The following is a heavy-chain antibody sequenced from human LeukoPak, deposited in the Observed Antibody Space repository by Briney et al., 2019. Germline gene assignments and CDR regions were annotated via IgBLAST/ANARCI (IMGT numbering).Heavy chain of an antibody. CDR2: IKQDGSEK. CDR3: ARDRMISGWYNWFDP. D-gene: IGHD6-19*01. CDR1: GFTFSSYW. Sequence: GSLRLSCAASGFTFSSYWMSRVRQAPGKGLEWVANIKQDGSEKYYVDSVKGRFTISRDNAKNSLYLQMNSLRAEDTAVYYCARDRMISGWYNWFDPWGQGTLVTVSS. V-gene: IGHV3-7*03. J-gene: IGHJ5*02.